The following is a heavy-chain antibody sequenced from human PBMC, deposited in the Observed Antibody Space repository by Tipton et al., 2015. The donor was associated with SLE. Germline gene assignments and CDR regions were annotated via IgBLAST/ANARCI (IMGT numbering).Heavy chain of an antibody. CDR2: IHYNRDT. CDR3: ARGSVVADDF. CDR1: GFTFSNAW. V-gene: IGHV4-59*01. J-gene: IGHJ4*02. Sequence: LRLSCAASGFTFSNAWMSWVRQAPGKGLEWIGYIHYNRDTNYHPSLKSRVTISVDASKNQLSLKLTSVTAADTAVYYCARGSVVADDFWGQGTLVTVSS. D-gene: IGHD2-15*01.